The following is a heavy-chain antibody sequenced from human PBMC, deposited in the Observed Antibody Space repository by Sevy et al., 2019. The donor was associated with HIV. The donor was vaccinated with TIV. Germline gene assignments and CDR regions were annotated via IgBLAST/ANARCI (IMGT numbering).Heavy chain of an antibody. D-gene: IGHD2-2*01. CDR2: FHPEDGET. CDR3: ATSSNDDYQLLTFDY. V-gene: IGHV1-24*01. Sequence: ASVKVSCKVSGYTLTELSMHWVRQAPGKGLEWMGGFHPEDGETIYAQKFQGRVTMTEDTSTDTAYMELSSLRSEDTAVYYCATSSNDDYQLLTFDYWGQGTLVTVSS. J-gene: IGHJ4*02. CDR1: GYTLTELS.